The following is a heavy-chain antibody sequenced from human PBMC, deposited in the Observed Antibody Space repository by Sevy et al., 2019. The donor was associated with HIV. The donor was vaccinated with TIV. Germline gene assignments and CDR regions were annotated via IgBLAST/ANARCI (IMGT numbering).Heavy chain of an antibody. CDR2: IWYDGSNK. D-gene: IGHD3-10*01. CDR3: ARGGTYGSGSGFDP. Sequence: GGSLRLSCAASGFTFSSYGMHWVRQAPGKGLEWVAVIWYDGSNKYYADSVKGRFTISRDNSKNKLYLQMNSLRAEDTAVYYCARGGTYGSGSGFDPWGQGTLVTVSS. V-gene: IGHV3-33*01. J-gene: IGHJ5*02. CDR1: GFTFSSYG.